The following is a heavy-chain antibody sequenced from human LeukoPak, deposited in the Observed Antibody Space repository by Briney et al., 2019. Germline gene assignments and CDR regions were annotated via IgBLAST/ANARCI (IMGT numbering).Heavy chain of an antibody. Sequence: SQTLSLTCTVSGVSISSGDYYWRSIRQPPGKGLEWIGYIYYSGSTYYNPSLKSRITISVDTSKNQFSLKLSSVTAADTAVYYCARFYYGSSMDAFDIWGQGTMVTVSS. D-gene: IGHD3-10*01. J-gene: IGHJ3*02. CDR1: GVSISSGDYY. CDR3: ARFYYGSSMDAFDI. CDR2: IYYSGST. V-gene: IGHV4-30-4*01.